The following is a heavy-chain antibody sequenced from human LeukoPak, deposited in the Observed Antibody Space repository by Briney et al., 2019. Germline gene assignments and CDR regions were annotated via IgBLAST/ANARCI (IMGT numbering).Heavy chain of an antibody. CDR3: AREYGLGTGYNY. D-gene: IGHD3-10*01. J-gene: IGHJ4*02. Sequence: ASVTVSCKAPGYTFTSYYMHWVRQAPGQGLEWMGIINPSGGSTSYAQKFQGRVTMTRDMSTSTVYMELSSLRSEDTAVYYCAREYGLGTGYNYWGQGTLVTVSS. V-gene: IGHV1-46*01. CDR2: INPSGGST. CDR1: GYTFTSYY.